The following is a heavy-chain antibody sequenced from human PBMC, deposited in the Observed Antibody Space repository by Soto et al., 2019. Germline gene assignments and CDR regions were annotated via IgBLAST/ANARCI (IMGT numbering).Heavy chain of an antibody. CDR3: ARVNNWNYPVDY. CDR2: INSDGSNT. V-gene: IGHV3-74*01. J-gene: IGHJ4*02. D-gene: IGHD1-7*01. CDR1: GFTFSRFW. Sequence: GGSLRLSCAAPGFTFSRFWMHWVRQAPGKGLVWVSRINSDGSNTGYADSVKGRFTISRDNAKNTLDLQMNSLTADDTAVYYCARVNNWNYPVDYWGQGTLVTVSS.